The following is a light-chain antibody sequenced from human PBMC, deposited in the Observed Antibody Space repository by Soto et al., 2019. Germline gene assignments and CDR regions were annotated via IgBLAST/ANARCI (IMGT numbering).Light chain of an antibody. Sequence: EIVLTQSPGTLSLSPGERATLSCRASQSVSSSYLAWYQQKPGQAPRLLIYGASRTATGIPDRFSGSGSGTDFTLTISRLEPDEFAVYYCHQYGSSPWRFGQGNKVEIK. J-gene: IGKJ1*01. CDR1: QSVSSSY. CDR2: GAS. V-gene: IGKV3-20*01. CDR3: HQYGSSPWR.